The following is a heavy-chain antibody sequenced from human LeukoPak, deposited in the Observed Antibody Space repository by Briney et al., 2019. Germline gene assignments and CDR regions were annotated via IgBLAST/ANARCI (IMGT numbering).Heavy chain of an antibody. CDR2: VYYSGST. CDR3: ARLRGSYADY. V-gene: IGHV4-31*03. D-gene: IGHD3-16*01. Sequence: SETLSLTCTVSGGSISSGGYYWSWLRQHPGTGLEWIGYVYYSGSTYYNPSLKSRVTISVDTSKNQFSLKLSSVTAADTAVYYCARLRGSYADYWGQGTLVTVSS. J-gene: IGHJ4*02. CDR1: GGSISSGGYY.